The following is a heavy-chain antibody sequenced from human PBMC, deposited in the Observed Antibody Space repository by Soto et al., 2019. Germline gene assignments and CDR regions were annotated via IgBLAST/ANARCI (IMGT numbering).Heavy chain of an antibody. CDR1: GYTFSSHG. Sequence: VQLLQSAAEVRKPGASVKVSCTASGYTFSSHGITWVRQAPGQGLEWMGWISTYNGNTHYAQKVQGRVTMTIDKSTGTDDMELRSLTSDDTAMYYCASCSGPSCHRGSEWFAPWGQGTLVTVSA. J-gene: IGHJ5*02. CDR2: ISTYNGNT. V-gene: IGHV1-18*04. CDR3: ASCSGPSCHRGSEWFAP. D-gene: IGHD2-2*01.